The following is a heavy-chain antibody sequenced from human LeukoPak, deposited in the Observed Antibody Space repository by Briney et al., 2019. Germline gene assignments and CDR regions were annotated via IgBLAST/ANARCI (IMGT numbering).Heavy chain of an antibody. CDR1: GGSISSGSYY. Sequence: PSGTLSLTCAVSGGSISSGSYYWSWIRQPAGKGLEWIGRIYTSGSTNYNPSLKSRVTISVDTSKNQFSLKLSSVTAADTAVYYCARDLRLGWLQNGANDAFDIWGQGTMVTVSS. CDR3: ARDLRLGWLQNGANDAFDI. CDR2: IYTSGST. V-gene: IGHV4-61*02. D-gene: IGHD5-24*01. J-gene: IGHJ3*02.